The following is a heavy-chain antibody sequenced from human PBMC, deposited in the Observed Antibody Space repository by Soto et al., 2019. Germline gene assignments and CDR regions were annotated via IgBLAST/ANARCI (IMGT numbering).Heavy chain of an antibody. CDR3: AKAEYCTNGVCYLYYFDY. D-gene: IGHD2-8*01. V-gene: IGHV3-23*01. Sequence: PGGSLRLSCAASGFTFSNAWMSWVRQAPGKGLEWVSVISGSGGSRYYADSVKGRFTISRDNSKNTLYLQMNSLRAEDTAVYYCAKAEYCTNGVCYLYYFDYWGQGTLVTVSS. CDR2: ISGSGGSR. CDR1: GFTFSNAW. J-gene: IGHJ4*02.